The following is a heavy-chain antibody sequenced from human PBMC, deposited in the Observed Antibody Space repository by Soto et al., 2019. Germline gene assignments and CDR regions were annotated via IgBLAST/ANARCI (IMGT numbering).Heavy chain of an antibody. Sequence: ASVKVSCKASGYTFTGYYMHWVRQAPGQGLEWMGWINPNSGGTNYAQKFQGWVTMTRDTSISTAYMELSRLRSDDTAVYYCARDFDFWSGPPGVANYYGMDVWGQGTTVTVSS. D-gene: IGHD3-3*01. CDR2: INPNSGGT. V-gene: IGHV1-2*04. CDR3: ARDFDFWSGPPGVANYYGMDV. CDR1: GYTFTGYY. J-gene: IGHJ6*02.